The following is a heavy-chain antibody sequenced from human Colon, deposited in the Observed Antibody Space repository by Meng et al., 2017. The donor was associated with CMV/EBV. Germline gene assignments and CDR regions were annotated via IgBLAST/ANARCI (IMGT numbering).Heavy chain of an antibody. V-gene: IGHV3-21*01. Sequence: GESLKISCAASGFTFSTYSMNWVRQAPGKGLEWVSSISYDSGYIYYADSVKGRFTISRDDAKKSLYLQMNSLRAEDTAVYYCARGFRNGYNYAPDAFDIWGQGTMVTVSS. CDR2: ISYDSGYI. CDR3: ARGFRNGYNYAPDAFDI. D-gene: IGHD5-24*01. CDR1: GFTFSTYS. J-gene: IGHJ3*02.